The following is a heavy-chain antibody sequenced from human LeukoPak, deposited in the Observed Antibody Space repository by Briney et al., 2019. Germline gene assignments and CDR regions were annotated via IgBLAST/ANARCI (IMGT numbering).Heavy chain of an antibody. CDR1: ESTVSSNY. J-gene: IGHJ3*02. Sequence: GGSLRLSCAASESTVSSNYMSWVRQAPGKGLEWVSVIYGGVNTYYADSVKGRFTISRDSSKNTLYLQMNSLRAEDTAVYYCARDLVVDGYNFGGAFDIWGQGTMVTVSS. V-gene: IGHV3-66*01. CDR3: ARDLVVDGYNFGGAFDI. D-gene: IGHD5-24*01. CDR2: IYGGVNT.